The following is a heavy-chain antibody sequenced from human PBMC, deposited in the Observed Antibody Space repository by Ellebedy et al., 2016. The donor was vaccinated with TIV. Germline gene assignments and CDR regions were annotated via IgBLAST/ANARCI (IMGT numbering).Heavy chain of an antibody. J-gene: IGHJ4*02. D-gene: IGHD3-3*01. CDR2: ISGSGGST. CDR1: GFTFSSYA. V-gene: IGHV3-23*01. Sequence: GGSLRLXXAASGFTFSSYAMSWVRQAPGKGLEWVSAISGSGGSTYYADSVKGRFTISRDNSKNTLYLQMNSLRAEDTAVYYCAKPGEGTYYDFWSGYYTAVHYYFDYWGQGTLVTVSS. CDR3: AKPGEGTYYDFWSGYYTAVHYYFDY.